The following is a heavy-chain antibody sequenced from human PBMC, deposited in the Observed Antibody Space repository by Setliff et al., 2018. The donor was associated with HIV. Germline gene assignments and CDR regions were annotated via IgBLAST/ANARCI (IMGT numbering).Heavy chain of an antibody. V-gene: IGHV1-3*01. CDR3: ARDSGDDYSDYYYYGMDV. Sequence: ASVKVSCKASGYTFSDYYLHWVRQAPGQAIEWMGWINAGNGDTKSSQKFQGRVTFTWDTSASTAYMELSSLRSEDTALYYCARDSGDDYSDYYYYGMDVWGQGTTVTVSS. CDR2: INAGNGDT. D-gene: IGHD4-4*01. J-gene: IGHJ6*02. CDR1: GYTFSDYY.